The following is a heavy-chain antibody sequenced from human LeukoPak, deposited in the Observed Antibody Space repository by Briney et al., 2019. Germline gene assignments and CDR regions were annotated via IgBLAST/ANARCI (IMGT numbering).Heavy chain of an antibody. D-gene: IGHD1-26*01. V-gene: IGHV4-4*02. CDR1: GGSISSSNW. CDR3: ARVDSVGATLDY. J-gene: IGHJ4*02. Sequence: PSETLSLTCAVSGGSISSSNWWSWVRQPPGKGLEWIREIYHSGSTNYNPSLKSRVTISVDKSKNQFSLKLSSVTAADTAVYYCARVDSVGATLDYWGQGTLVTVSS. CDR2: IYHSGST.